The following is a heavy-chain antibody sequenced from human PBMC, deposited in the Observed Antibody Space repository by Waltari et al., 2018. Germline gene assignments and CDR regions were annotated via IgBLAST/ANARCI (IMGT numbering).Heavy chain of an antibody. CDR1: GFTVSSNY. V-gene: IGHV3-53*01. J-gene: IGHJ2*01. CDR3: AREAPGYFDL. CDR2: IYSGGSR. Sequence: EVQLEESGGGLIQPGGSLRLSCAASGFTVSSNYMSWVRQAPGKGLEWVSGIYSGGSRYYADSVKGRFTISRGNSKNTVYLQMNSLRVEDTAVYYCAREAPGYFDLWGRGTLVTVSS.